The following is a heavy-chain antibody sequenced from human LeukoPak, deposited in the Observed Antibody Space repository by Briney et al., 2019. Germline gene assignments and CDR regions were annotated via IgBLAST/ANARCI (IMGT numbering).Heavy chain of an antibody. V-gene: IGHV1-2*04. CDR3: ATHTSGDYELFDY. J-gene: IGHJ4*02. CDR2: INPNSGGT. Sequence: ASVKVSCKASGYTFTGYYMHWVRQAPGQGLEWMGWINPNSGGTNYAQKFQGWVTMTRDTSISTAYMELSRLRSDDTAVYYCATHTSGDYELFDYRGQGTLVTVSS. D-gene: IGHD4-17*01. CDR1: GYTFTGYY.